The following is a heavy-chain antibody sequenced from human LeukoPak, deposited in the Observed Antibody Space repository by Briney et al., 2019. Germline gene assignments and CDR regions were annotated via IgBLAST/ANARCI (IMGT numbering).Heavy chain of an antibody. CDR3: ARDDRKVTTDWYFDL. V-gene: IGHV3-30-3*01. CDR1: GFTFSSYD. J-gene: IGHJ2*01. CDR2: ISYDGSNK. D-gene: IGHD4-17*01. Sequence: PGGSLRLSCAASGFTFSSYDMHWVRQAPGQGLEWVAVISYDGSNKYYADSVKGRFTISRDNSKNTLYLQMNSLRAEDTAVYYCARDDRKVTTDWYFDLWGRGTLVTVSS.